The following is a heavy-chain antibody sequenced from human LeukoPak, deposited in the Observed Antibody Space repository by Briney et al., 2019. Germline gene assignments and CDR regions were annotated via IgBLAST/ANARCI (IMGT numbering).Heavy chain of an antibody. CDR3: ARAVLYHYDSSGYYCNWFDP. CDR2: IDYRGST. J-gene: IGHJ5*02. CDR1: GGSISRDY. D-gene: IGHD3-22*01. Sequence: SETLSLTCTVSGGSISRDYWSWIRQPPGKGVEWVGYIDYRGSTNYNPSLKSRVTISVDTSKNQFSLKLSSVTAADTAVYYCARAVLYHYDSSGYYCNWFDPWGQGTLVTVSS. V-gene: IGHV4-59*01.